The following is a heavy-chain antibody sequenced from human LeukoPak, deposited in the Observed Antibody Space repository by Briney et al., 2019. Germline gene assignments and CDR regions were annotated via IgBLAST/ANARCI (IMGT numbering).Heavy chain of an antibody. J-gene: IGHJ4*02. D-gene: IGHD6-19*01. V-gene: IGHV3-21*01. Sequence: GGSLRLSCAASGFTFSSYSMNWVRQAPGKGLEWVSSLSSSSSYIYYADSVKGRFTISRDNAKNSLYLQMNSLRVEDTAVYYCARARDSSARNIGFDYWGQGTLVTVSS. CDR3: ARARDSSARNIGFDY. CDR2: LSSSSSYI. CDR1: GFTFSSYS.